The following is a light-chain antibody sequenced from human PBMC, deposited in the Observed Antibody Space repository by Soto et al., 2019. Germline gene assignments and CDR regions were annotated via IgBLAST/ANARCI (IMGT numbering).Light chain of an antibody. CDR1: QSVSNKY. CDR2: GAS. J-gene: IGKJ1*01. V-gene: IGKV3-20*01. Sequence: EIVLTQSPGTLSLSPGERATLSCRASQSVSNKYLAWYQQKPGQAPRLLIYGASTRATGIPDRFNGSGSGTDFTLTISRLEPEDFAVYSCQQDGSSPSFGQGTKVEIK. CDR3: QQDGSSPS.